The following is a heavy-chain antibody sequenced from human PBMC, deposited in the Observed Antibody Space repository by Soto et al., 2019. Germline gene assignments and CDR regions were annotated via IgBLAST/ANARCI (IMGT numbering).Heavy chain of an antibody. V-gene: IGHV5-51*01. J-gene: IGHJ6*02. CDR3: ARTRRDGYNWYYYYGMDV. CDR2: IYPGDSDT. D-gene: IGHD5-12*01. Sequence: PGESLKISCKGSGYSFTSYWIGWVRQMPGKGLEWMGIIYPGDSDTRYSPSFQGQVTISADKSTSTAYLQWSSLKASDTAMYYCARTRRDGYNWYYYYGMDVWGQGTTVTVSS. CDR1: GYSFTSYW.